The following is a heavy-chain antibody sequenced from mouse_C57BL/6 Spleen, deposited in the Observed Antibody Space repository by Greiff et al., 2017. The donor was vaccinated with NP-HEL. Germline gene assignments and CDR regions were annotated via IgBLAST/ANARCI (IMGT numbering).Heavy chain of an antibody. V-gene: IGHV1-80*01. D-gene: IGHD1-2*01. CDR3: ARSTTAGYYFDY. J-gene: IGHJ2*01. CDR2: IYPGDGDT. CDR1: GYAFSSYW. Sequence: QVQLKESGAELVKPGASVKISCKASGYAFSSYWMNWVKQRPGKGLEWIGQIYPGDGDTNYNGKFKGKATLTADKSSSTAYMQLSSLTSEDSAVYFCARSTTAGYYFDYWGQGTTLTVSS.